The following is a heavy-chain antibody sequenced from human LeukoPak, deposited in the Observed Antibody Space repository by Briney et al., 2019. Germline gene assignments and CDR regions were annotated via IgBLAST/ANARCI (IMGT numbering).Heavy chain of an antibody. J-gene: IGHJ6*02. CDR3: AKRLKRNYYYHYAMDV. Sequence: GGSLRLSCAASGFTFKTHAMSWVRQAPGKGLERVSRIDDSGVIRSYADSVKGRFTISRDNSKMTLTLQMNSLRAEDTAVYYCAKRLKRNYYYHYAMDVWGQGTTVTVSS. CDR1: GFTFKTHA. D-gene: IGHD3-22*01. CDR2: IDDSGVIR. V-gene: IGHV3-23*01.